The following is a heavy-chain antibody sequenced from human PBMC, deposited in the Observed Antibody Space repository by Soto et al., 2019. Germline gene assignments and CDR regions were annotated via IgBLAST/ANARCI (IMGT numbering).Heavy chain of an antibody. CDR3: AKDLGEHSSSWYVFDY. CDR1: GFTFSSYA. V-gene: IGHV3-23*01. Sequence: EVQLLESGGGLVQPGGSLRLSCAASGFTFSSYAMSWVRQAPGKGLEWVSAISGSGGSTYYADSVKGRFTISRDNSKNTLYLQMNSLRAEDTAVYYCAKDLGEHSSSWYVFDYWGQGTLVTVSS. D-gene: IGHD6-13*01. CDR2: ISGSGGST. J-gene: IGHJ4*02.